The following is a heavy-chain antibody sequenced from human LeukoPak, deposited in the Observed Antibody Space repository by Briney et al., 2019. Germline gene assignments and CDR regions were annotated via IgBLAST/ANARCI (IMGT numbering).Heavy chain of an antibody. CDR3: AKDRGTGTTGDYFDY. J-gene: IGHJ4*02. Sequence: PGGSLRLSCAASGFTFSSYWMSWVRQAPGKGLEWVADIKEDGNEKYYVDSVKGRFTISRDNSKNTLYLQMNSLRAEDTAVYYCAKDRGTGTTGDYFDYWGQGTLVTVSS. V-gene: IGHV3-7*01. D-gene: IGHD1-1*01. CDR1: GFTFSSYW. CDR2: IKEDGNEK.